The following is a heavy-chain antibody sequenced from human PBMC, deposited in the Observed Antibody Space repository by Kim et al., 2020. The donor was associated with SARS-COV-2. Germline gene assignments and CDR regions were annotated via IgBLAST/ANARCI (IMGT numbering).Heavy chain of an antibody. V-gene: IGHV3-7*01. J-gene: IGHJ4*02. Sequence: VDCVKGRFTISRDNANNSLYLQMISLRAEDTAVYYCASHGIQAAGLNFDYWGQGTLVTVSS. CDR3: ASHGIQAAGLNFDY. D-gene: IGHD6-13*01.